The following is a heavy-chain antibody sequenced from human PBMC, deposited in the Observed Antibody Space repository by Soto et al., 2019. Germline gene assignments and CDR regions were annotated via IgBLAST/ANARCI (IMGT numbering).Heavy chain of an antibody. J-gene: IGHJ5*02. CDR1: GYTFTNYW. Sequence: EVQLVQSGAEVKKPGESLKISCKGSGYTFTNYWIGWVRQMPGKVLEWMGIIYHGDSDIRYSPSFQGQVTISADESNSTAYLQWSSLKASDTAMYYCARWGRSWPGRRESWFDHWGQGILVTVSS. D-gene: IGHD7-27*01. CDR2: IYHGDSDI. V-gene: IGHV5-51*03. CDR3: ARWGRSWPGRRESWFDH.